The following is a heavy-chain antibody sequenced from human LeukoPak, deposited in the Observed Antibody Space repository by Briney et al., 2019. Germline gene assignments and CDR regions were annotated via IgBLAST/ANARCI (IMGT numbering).Heavy chain of an antibody. CDR2: IYYSGST. V-gene: IGHV4-30-4*08. J-gene: IGHJ4*02. Sequence: PSETLSLTCTVSGGSISSGDYYWSWIRQPPGKGLEWIGYIYYSGSTYYNPSLKSRVTISVDTSKNQFSLKLSSVTAADTAVYYCARGPGGIRAAAGDYWGQGTLVTVSS. D-gene: IGHD6-13*01. CDR3: ARGPGGIRAAAGDY. CDR1: GGSISSGDYY.